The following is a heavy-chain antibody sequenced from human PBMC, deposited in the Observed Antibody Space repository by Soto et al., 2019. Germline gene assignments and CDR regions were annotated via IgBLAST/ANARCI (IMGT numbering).Heavy chain of an antibody. D-gene: IGHD2-2*01. CDR3: ARDVVVVAAEIYLGDAFDI. J-gene: IGHJ3*02. CDR1: GGYISGGYYS. Sequence: KPSETLSLTCAVSGGYISGGYYSWSWIRQPPGKGLEWIGFIYNSGSTYYNSSLKSRVTISVDRSKNQFSLQLNSVTPEDTAVYYCARDVVVVAAEIYLGDAFDIWGQGTMVTVSS. V-gene: IGHV4-30-2*01. CDR2: IYNSGST.